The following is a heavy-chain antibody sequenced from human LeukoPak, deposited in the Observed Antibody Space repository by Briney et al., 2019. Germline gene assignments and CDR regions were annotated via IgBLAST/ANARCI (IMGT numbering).Heavy chain of an antibody. CDR1: GFSFSGYN. Sequence: TGGSLRLSCAASGFSFSGYNMNWVRQAPGKGLEWVSSITASSIYIYYADSVKGRFTISRDNAENSLYLQMNGLRAEDTAVYYCARVLRDYYFDYWGQGTLVTVSS. J-gene: IGHJ4*02. D-gene: IGHD3-9*01. V-gene: IGHV3-21*04. CDR2: ITASSIYI. CDR3: ARVLRDYYFDY.